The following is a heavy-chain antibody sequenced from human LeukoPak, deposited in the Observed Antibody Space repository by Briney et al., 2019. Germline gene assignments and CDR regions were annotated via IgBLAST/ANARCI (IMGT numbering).Heavy chain of an antibody. CDR3: ARAHCSSTSCSHYYYYGMDV. J-gene: IGHJ6*02. CDR2: MNPNSGNT. Sequence: ASVKVSCKASGYTFTSYDINWVRQATGQGLEWMGWMNPNSGNTGYAQKFQGRVTMTRNTSISTAYMELSSLRSEDTAVYHCARAHCSSTSCSHYYYYGMDVWGQGTTVTVSS. CDR1: GYTFTSYD. D-gene: IGHD2-2*01. V-gene: IGHV1-8*01.